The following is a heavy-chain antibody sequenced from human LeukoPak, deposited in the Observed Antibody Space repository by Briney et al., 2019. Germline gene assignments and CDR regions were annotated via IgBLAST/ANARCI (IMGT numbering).Heavy chain of an antibody. J-gene: IGHJ4*02. CDR1: GFTFSSYG. V-gene: IGHV3-48*01. CDR2: ITFGGTI. D-gene: IGHD4-11*01. Sequence: PGGSLRLSCAASGFTFSSYGMHWVRQAPGKGLEWVSHITFGGTIYYADSVKGRFIISRDNAQNSLFLQMNSLRAEDTAVYYCARVYRSGSSRMNDYWGQGTLVTVSS. CDR3: ARVYRSGSSRMNDY.